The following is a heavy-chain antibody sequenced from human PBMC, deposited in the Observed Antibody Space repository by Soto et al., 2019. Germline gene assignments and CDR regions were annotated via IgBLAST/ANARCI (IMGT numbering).Heavy chain of an antibody. CDR3: ARDQVTMVRGVIIFENEAPDY. V-gene: IGHV3-74*01. D-gene: IGHD3-10*01. Sequence: GSLRLSCAASGFTFSSYWMHWVRQAPGKGLVWVSRINSDGSSTSYADSVKGRFTISRDNAKNTLYLQMNSLRAEDTAVYYCARDQVTMVRGVIIFENEAPDYWGQGTLVTVSS. CDR2: INSDGSST. CDR1: GFTFSSYW. J-gene: IGHJ4*02.